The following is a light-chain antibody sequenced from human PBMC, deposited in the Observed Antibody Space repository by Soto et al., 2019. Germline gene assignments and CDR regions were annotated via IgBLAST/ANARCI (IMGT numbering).Light chain of an antibody. CDR3: QQYGSSPPP. Sequence: EIVLTQSPGTLSLSPGEIATLSCRASQSVYKNFLAWYKQKPGQAPRLLINGASNRATGIPDRFSGSGSGTDFSLTIDRLEPEDFAVYVCQQYGSSPPPVGGWTKVAIK. V-gene: IGKV3-20*01. CDR1: QSVYKNF. CDR2: GAS. J-gene: IGKJ4*01.